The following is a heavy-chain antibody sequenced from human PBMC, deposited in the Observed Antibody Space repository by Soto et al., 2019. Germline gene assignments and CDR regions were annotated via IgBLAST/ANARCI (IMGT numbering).Heavy chain of an antibody. CDR1: GGSISSGGYY. V-gene: IGHV4-31*03. CDR2: IYYSGST. J-gene: IGHJ6*03. Sequence: QVQLQESGPGLVKPSQTLSLTCTVSGGSISSGGYYWSWIRQHPGKGLEWIGYIYYSGSTYYNPSLKSRVTISVDTSKNQFSLKLSSVTAADTAVYYCARVDYSNNYYYYMDVWGKGTTVTVSS. CDR3: ARVDYSNNYYYYMDV. D-gene: IGHD4-4*01.